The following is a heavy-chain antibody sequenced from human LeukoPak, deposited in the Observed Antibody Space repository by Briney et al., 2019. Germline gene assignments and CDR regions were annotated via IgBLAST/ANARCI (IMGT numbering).Heavy chain of an antibody. CDR1: GYSISSGYY. V-gene: IGHV4-38-2*02. CDR3: ARLSPSIDY. Sequence: KPSETLSLTCTVSGYSISSGYYWGWIRQPPGKGLEWIGSIYHSGSTYYNPSLKSRVTISVDTSKNQFSLKLSSVTAADTAVYYCARLSPSIDYWGQGTLVTVSS. J-gene: IGHJ4*02. CDR2: IYHSGST.